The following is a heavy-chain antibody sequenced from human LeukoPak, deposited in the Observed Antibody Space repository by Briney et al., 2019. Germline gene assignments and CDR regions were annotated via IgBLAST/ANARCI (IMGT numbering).Heavy chain of an antibody. V-gene: IGHV4-34*01. D-gene: IGHD2-15*01. CDR2: IYESGTT. Sequence: SETLSLTCAVYGESLNSYYWSWVRQPPGEGLEWIGEIYESGTTEYNPSLKSRVTISMVPSKQQFSLSLSSVAAADTAVYYCARGAWATRLGSWGRGTPVIVSS. CDR3: ARGAWATRLGS. CDR1: GESLNSYY. J-gene: IGHJ4*02.